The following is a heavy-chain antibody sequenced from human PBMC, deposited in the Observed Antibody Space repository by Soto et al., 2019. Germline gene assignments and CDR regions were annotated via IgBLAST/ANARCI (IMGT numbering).Heavy chain of an antibody. V-gene: IGHV1-18*01. Sequence: ASVKVSCKASGYTLTSYGISWVRQAPGQGLEWMGWISAYNGNTNYAQKLQGRVTMTTDTSTSTAYMELRSLRSDDTAVYYCARLPIENDYVDYWGQGTLVTVSS. J-gene: IGHJ4*02. CDR2: ISAYNGNT. CDR1: GYTLTSYG. D-gene: IGHD2-21*01. CDR3: ARLPIENDYVDY.